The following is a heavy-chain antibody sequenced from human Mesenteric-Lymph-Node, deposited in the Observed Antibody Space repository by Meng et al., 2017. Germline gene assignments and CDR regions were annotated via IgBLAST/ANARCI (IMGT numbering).Heavy chain of an antibody. CDR2: IYWDDDK. D-gene: IGHD6-13*01. CDR3: AHRDSSSWRDAFDI. Sequence: SGATLVKPTQTFTLTCTFSGFSLSTSGVGVGWIRQPPGKALEWLALIYWDDDKRYSPSLKSRHTITKDTSKNQVVLTMTNMDPVDTATYYCAHRDSSSWRDAFDIWGQGTMVTVSS. V-gene: IGHV2-5*02. CDR1: GFSLSTSGVG. J-gene: IGHJ3*02.